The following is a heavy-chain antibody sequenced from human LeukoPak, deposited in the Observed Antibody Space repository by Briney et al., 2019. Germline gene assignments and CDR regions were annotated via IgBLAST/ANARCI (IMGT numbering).Heavy chain of an antibody. V-gene: IGHV4-34*01. D-gene: IGHD3-16*01. CDR3: ARVPGLWNDY. CDR2: INHSGST. CDR1: GGSFSGYY. Sequence: SETLSLTCAVYGGSFSGYYWSWIRQPPGKGLEWIGEINHSGSTNYNPSLKSRVTISVDTSKNQFSLKLSSVTAADTAVYYCARVPGLWNDYWGQGTLVTDSS. J-gene: IGHJ4*02.